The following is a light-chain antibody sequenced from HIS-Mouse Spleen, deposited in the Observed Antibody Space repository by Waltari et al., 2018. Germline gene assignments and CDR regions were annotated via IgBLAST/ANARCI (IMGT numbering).Light chain of an antibody. Sequence: QSALTQPASVSGPPGQSITISCTGPSSDVGGYNYVSWYQQHPGKAPKLMIYDVSNRPSGVSNRVSGSKSGNTASLTISGLQAEDEADYYCSSYTSSSTYVFGTGTKVTVL. J-gene: IGLJ1*01. CDR3: SSYTSSSTYV. V-gene: IGLV2-14*03. CDR2: DVS. CDR1: SSDVGGYNY.